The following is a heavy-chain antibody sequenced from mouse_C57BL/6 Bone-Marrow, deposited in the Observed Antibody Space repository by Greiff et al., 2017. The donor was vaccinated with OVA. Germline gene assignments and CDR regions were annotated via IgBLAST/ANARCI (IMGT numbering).Heavy chain of an antibody. V-gene: IGHV5-6*01. CDR1: GFTFSSYG. D-gene: IGHD3-3*01. CDR3: ARHRGWALDY. CDR2: ISSGGSYT. Sequence: EVKLMESGGDLVKPGGSLKLSCAASGFTFSSYGMSWVRQTPDKRLEWVATISSGGSYTYYPDSVKGRFTISRDNAKNTLYLQMSSLKSEDTATYYCARHRGWALDYWGQGTTLTVSS. J-gene: IGHJ2*01.